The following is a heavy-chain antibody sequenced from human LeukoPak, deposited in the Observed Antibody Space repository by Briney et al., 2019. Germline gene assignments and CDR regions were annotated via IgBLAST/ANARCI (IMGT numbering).Heavy chain of an antibody. Sequence: PGGSLRLSCAASGFIFSNYGMHWVRQAPGKGLEWVAFIRYDGSNKYYADSVKGRFTISRDNSKNTLYLQMNSLRAEDTAVYYCAKLHYYGSGSYRPSFDYWGQGTLVTVSS. CDR1: GFIFSNYG. D-gene: IGHD3-10*01. CDR2: IRYDGSNK. J-gene: IGHJ4*02. CDR3: AKLHYYGSGSYRPSFDY. V-gene: IGHV3-30*02.